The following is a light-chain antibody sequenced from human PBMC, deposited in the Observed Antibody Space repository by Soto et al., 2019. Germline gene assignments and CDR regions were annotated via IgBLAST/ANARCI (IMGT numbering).Light chain of an antibody. CDR2: KAS. J-gene: IGKJ5*01. V-gene: IGKV1-5*03. CDR1: QSISSW. Sequence: DIQMTQSPSTLSASVGDRVTITCRASQSISSWLAWYQQKPGKAPKLLIYKASSLESGVPSRFSGSGSGTEFTLTISGLQPDDFATYYCQQYNSYSITFGKGPRLEIK. CDR3: QQYNSYSIT.